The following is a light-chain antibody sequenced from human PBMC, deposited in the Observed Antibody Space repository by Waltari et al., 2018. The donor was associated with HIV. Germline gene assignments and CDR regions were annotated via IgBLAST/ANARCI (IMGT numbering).Light chain of an antibody. V-gene: IGKV3D-7*01. CDR2: AAS. J-gene: IGKJ1*01. CDR3: QQDYNLPWT. Sequence: IVMPQSPATLSLSRGERATLSCRASQSVSSTYLSWYQQKPGQAPRLLIYAASTRATGIPARFGGSGSGTDFTLTISSLQPEDFAVYYCQQDYNLPWTFCQGTKVEI. CDR1: QSVSSTY.